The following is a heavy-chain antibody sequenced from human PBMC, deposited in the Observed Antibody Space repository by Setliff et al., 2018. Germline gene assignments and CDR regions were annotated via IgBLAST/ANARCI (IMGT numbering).Heavy chain of an antibody. Sequence: LSLTCTVSGGSISSGGYYWSWIRQHPGKGLEWIGYIYYSGSTYYNPSLKSRVTISVDTSKNQFSLKLSSVTAADTAVYYCAREKPLYCSSTSCYTLYYYYYMDVWGKGATVTVSS. CDR1: GGSISSGGYY. V-gene: IGHV4-31*03. J-gene: IGHJ6*03. D-gene: IGHD2-2*02. CDR3: AREKPLYCSSTSCYTLYYYYYMDV. CDR2: IYYSGST.